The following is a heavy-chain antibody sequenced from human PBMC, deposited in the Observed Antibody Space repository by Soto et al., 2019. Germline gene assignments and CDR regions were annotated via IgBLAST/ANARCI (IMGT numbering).Heavy chain of an antibody. V-gene: IGHV1-18*01. Sequence: QVQLVQSGAEVKKPGASVKVSCKASGYTFTSYGISWVRQAPGQGLEWMGWISAYNGNTTYAQKLQGRVTMTTDTATSTGYMELRSLRSDDTAVYYCARIRGYSSSWPGNWFDPWGQGTQVTVSS. CDR3: ARIRGYSSSWPGNWFDP. CDR1: GYTFTSYG. J-gene: IGHJ5*02. D-gene: IGHD6-13*01. CDR2: ISAYNGNT.